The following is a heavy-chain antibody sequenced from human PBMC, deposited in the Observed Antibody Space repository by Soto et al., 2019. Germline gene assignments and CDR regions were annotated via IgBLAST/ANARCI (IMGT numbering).Heavy chain of an antibody. Sequence: ASVKVSCKASGYTFTSYGISWVRQAPGQGLEWMGWISAYNGNTNYAQKLQGRVTMTTDTSTSTAYMELRSLRSDDTAVYYCARDSGEWEPVPNAFDIWGQGTMVTVS. CDR1: GYTFTSYG. CDR3: ARDSGEWEPVPNAFDI. D-gene: IGHD1-26*01. V-gene: IGHV1-18*04. CDR2: ISAYNGNT. J-gene: IGHJ3*02.